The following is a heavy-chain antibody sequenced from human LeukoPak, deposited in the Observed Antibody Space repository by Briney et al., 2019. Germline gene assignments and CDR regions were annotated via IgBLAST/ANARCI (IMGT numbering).Heavy chain of an antibody. Sequence: GRSLRLSCAASGFTFSSYAMHWVRQGPGKGLEWVAVISYEGSNRYYADSVKGRFTISRDNSNNTLYLQMNSLSAEDTAMYYCAKDKNSYGPHYFDYWGQGILVTVSS. CDR1: GFTFSSYA. CDR3: AKDKNSYGPHYFDY. J-gene: IGHJ4*02. V-gene: IGHV3-30*04. CDR2: ISYEGSNR. D-gene: IGHD5-18*01.